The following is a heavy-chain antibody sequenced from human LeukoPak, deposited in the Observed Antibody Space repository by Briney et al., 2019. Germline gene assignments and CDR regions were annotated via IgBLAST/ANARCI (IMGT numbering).Heavy chain of an antibody. J-gene: IGHJ4*02. Sequence: PSETLSLTCAVSGYSISSGYYWGWIRQPPGKGLEWIGYIYYTGSTNYNPSLKSRVTMSVDTSKNQFSLKLTSVTAADTAVYYCARPLQGRTVTLHYWGQGTLVTVSS. CDR3: ARPLQGRTVTLHY. CDR1: GYSISSGYY. D-gene: IGHD4-17*01. V-gene: IGHV4-61*01. CDR2: IYYTGST.